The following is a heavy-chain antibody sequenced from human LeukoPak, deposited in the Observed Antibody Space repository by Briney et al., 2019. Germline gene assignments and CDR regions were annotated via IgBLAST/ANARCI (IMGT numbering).Heavy chain of an antibody. D-gene: IGHD2-15*01. V-gene: IGHV4-39*07. CDR1: GGSISSSSYY. Sequence: PSETLSLTCTVSGGSISSSSYYWGWIRQPPGKGLEWIGSIYHSGSTYYNPSLKSRVTISVDTSKNQFSLKLSSVTAADTAVYYCARDLLGYCSGGSCYFGGASFDYWGQGTLVTVSS. CDR2: IYHSGST. J-gene: IGHJ4*02. CDR3: ARDLLGYCSGGSCYFGGASFDY.